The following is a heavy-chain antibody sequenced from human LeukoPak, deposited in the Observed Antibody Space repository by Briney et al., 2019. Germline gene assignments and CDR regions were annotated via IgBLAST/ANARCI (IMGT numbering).Heavy chain of an antibody. D-gene: IGHD4-23*01. CDR1: GFTVSTNY. Sequence: PGGSLRLSCAASGFTVSTNYMSWVRQAPGRGLEWVSVIYSGGNTYYADSVKGRFTISRDNSKNTLHLQMNSLRADDTAVYYCARDSGTTVGYFDYWGQGTLVTVSS. CDR2: IYSGGNT. CDR3: ARDSGTTVGYFDY. J-gene: IGHJ4*02. V-gene: IGHV3-66*01.